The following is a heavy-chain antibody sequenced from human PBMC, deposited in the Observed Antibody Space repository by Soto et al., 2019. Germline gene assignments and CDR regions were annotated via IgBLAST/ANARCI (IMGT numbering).Heavy chain of an antibody. CDR1: GYTFTSYG. D-gene: IGHD3-16*01. CDR3: ARDLGDYVWGSTDY. J-gene: IGHJ4*02. CDR2: ISAYNGNT. Sequence: QVQLVQSGAEVKKPGASVKVSCKASGYTFTSYGISWVRQAPGQGLEWMGRISAYNGNTNYAQKLQGRVTMTTDTSTRTAYIELRSLRSDDTAVYYCARDLGDYVWGSTDYWGQGTLVTVSS. V-gene: IGHV1-18*04.